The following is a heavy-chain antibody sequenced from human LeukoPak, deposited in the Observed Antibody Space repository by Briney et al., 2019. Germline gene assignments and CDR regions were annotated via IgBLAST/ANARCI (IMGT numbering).Heavy chain of an antibody. V-gene: IGHV3-23*01. Sequence: GGSLRLSCAASGFTFSSYAMSWVRQAPGKGLEWVSGISGSGGSTYYADSVKGRFTISRDNSKNTLYLQMNSLRAEDTAVYYCAKGDYYDSSGYIGYWGQGTLVTVSS. CDR3: AKGDYYDSSGYIGY. CDR1: GFTFSSYA. J-gene: IGHJ4*02. CDR2: ISGSGGST. D-gene: IGHD3-22*01.